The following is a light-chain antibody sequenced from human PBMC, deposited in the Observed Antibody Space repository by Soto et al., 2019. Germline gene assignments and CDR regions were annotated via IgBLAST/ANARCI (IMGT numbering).Light chain of an antibody. J-gene: IGKJ1*01. CDR1: QSIAPNY. Sequence: EMVLTQSPGTLSLSPGEKAILCCRASQSIAPNYLAWYQQKPGQAPRLLIYGASSRATGIPDRFSGSGSGTDFTLTISRLEPEDFAVYFCQQHDDSFTWTFGQGTKVDIK. CDR3: QQHDDSFTWT. CDR2: GAS. V-gene: IGKV3-20*01.